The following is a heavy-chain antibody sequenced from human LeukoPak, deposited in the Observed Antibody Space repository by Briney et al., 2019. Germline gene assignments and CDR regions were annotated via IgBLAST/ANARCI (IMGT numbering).Heavy chain of an antibody. V-gene: IGHV4-4*07. CDR2: ISASGST. CDR1: GDSISYFY. Sequence: PSETLSLTCSVSGDSISYFYWSWIRLAAGKGLEWIGRISASGSTDYNASLKSRVTMSVDTSKNQLSLKVISVTAADTAVYYCARGLTWIRFDPWGQGTLVTVSS. D-gene: IGHD5-12*01. J-gene: IGHJ5*02. CDR3: ARGLTWIRFDP.